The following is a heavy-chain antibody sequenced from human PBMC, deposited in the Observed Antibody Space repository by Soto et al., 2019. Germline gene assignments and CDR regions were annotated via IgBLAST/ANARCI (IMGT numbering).Heavy chain of an antibody. CDR1: GGSIGSYH. J-gene: IGHJ4*02. D-gene: IGHD3-10*01. CDR3: ARVDHRGYFSVSTDF. Sequence: SETLSLTCTVSGGSIGSYHWSWVRQPPGKGLGWIASVYYTGTTNYNPSLGSRVTISIDAPGNRFSLSLSSLTAADTAVYYCARVDHRGYFSVSTDFWGQGSLVTVSS. V-gene: IGHV4-59*12. CDR2: VYYTGTT.